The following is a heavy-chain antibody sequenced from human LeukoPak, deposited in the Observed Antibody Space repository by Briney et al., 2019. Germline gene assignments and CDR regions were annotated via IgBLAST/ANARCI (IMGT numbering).Heavy chain of an antibody. Sequence: GESLKISCKGSGYSFTSYWIVWVRQVPGKGLEWMGTIHPGNSATRYSPPFQGQVTLSVDKSIGTAYLQWSSLKASDTAMYCCARTQYQLLDRYYYFYGMDAWGQGTTVTVSS. J-gene: IGHJ6*02. D-gene: IGHD2-2*01. CDR3: ARTQYQLLDRYYYFYGMDA. CDR2: IHPGNSAT. V-gene: IGHV5-51*01. CDR1: GYSFTSYW.